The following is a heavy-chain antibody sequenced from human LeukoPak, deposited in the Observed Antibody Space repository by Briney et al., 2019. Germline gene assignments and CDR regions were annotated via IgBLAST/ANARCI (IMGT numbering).Heavy chain of an antibody. V-gene: IGHV1-58*01. CDR2: IVVGSGNT. J-gene: IGHJ4*02. Sequence: ASVKVSCKASGFTFTSSAVQWVRQARGQRLGWIGWIVVGSGNTNYAQKFQERVTITRDMSTSTAYMELSSLRSEDTAVYYGAADDDSSGYYSWGQGTLVTVSS. D-gene: IGHD3-22*01. CDR1: GFTFTSSA. CDR3: AADDDSSGYYS.